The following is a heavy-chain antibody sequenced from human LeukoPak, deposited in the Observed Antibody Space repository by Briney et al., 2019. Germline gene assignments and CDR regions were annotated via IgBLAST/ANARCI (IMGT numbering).Heavy chain of an antibody. CDR1: GFTFSSYA. V-gene: IGHV3-30*04. D-gene: IGHD3-22*01. Sequence: GGSLRLSCAASGFTFSSYAMHWVRQAPGKGLEWVAVISYDGSNKYYADSVKGRFTISRDNSKNTLYLQMNSLRAEDTAVYYCARDFGYYYDSSGYSFDYWGQGTLVTVSS. J-gene: IGHJ4*02. CDR3: ARDFGYYYDSSGYSFDY. CDR2: ISYDGSNK.